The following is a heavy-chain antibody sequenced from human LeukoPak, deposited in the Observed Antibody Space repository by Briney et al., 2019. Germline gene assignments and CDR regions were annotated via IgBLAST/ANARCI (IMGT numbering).Heavy chain of an antibody. J-gene: IGHJ4*01. D-gene: IGHD3-9*01. CDR3: ARDNDDILTG. Sequence: PSETLSLTCAVYGGSFSGYYWSSIRQPPGKGLEWIGEINHSGSTNYNPSLKSRVTISVDKSKNQFSLKLSSVTAADTAVYYCARDNDDILTGWGXXTLVTVSS. V-gene: IGHV4-34*01. CDR1: GGSFSGYY. CDR2: INHSGST.